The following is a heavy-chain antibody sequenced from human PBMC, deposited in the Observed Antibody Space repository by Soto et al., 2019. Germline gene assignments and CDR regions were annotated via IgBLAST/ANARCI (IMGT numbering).Heavy chain of an antibody. CDR3: TTFSSAEWLLLPALVDAFDI. Sequence: EVQLVESGGGLVKPGGSLRLSCAASGFTFSNAWMSWVRQAPGKGLEWVGRIKSKTDGGTTDYAAPVKGRFTISRDDSKNTLYLQMNSLKTEDTAVYYCTTFSSAEWLLLPALVDAFDIWGQGTMVTVSS. CDR1: GFTFSNAW. D-gene: IGHD3-22*01. J-gene: IGHJ3*02. V-gene: IGHV3-15*01. CDR2: IKSKTDGGTT.